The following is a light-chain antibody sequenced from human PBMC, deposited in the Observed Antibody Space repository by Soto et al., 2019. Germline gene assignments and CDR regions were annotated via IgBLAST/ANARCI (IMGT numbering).Light chain of an antibody. CDR1: QGIGDT. V-gene: IGKV3-15*01. J-gene: IGKJ4*01. CDR3: QRYNNGPLT. Sequence: EIRMTQSPATLSVSPGEVVTLSCRSSQGIGDTLAWYQHKPGQTPRLLIYDTSARATGVPARFSGSRSGTEFPLTINSLQSEDFEVYYCQRYNNGPLTFGGGTKVDIK. CDR2: DTS.